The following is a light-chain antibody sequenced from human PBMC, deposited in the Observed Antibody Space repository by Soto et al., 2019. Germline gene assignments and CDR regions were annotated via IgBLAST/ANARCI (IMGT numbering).Light chain of an antibody. CDR1: SSDVGSHNL. CDR2: EVN. J-gene: IGLJ1*01. V-gene: IGLV2-23*02. CDR3: CSFAGSGTYG. Sequence: QSVLSQPASVSGSPGQSITISCTGTSSDVGSHNLVSWYQQHPGKAPKLIIYEVNKRPSGVSNRFSGSKSGNTASLTIFGLQTGDEADYYCCSFAGSGTYGFGTGTKVTVL.